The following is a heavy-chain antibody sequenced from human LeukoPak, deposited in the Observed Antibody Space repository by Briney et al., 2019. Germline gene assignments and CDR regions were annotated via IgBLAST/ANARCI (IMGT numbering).Heavy chain of an antibody. V-gene: IGHV3-21*01. CDR2: ISSSSSYI. J-gene: IGHJ4*02. D-gene: IGHD3-10*01. CDR3: ARDLRGGSNHYFDY. CDR1: GFTFDTYS. Sequence: GGSLRLSCAASGFTFDTYSMTWVRQAPGKGLEWVSSISSSSSYIYYADSVKGRFTISRDNAKNSLYLQMNSLRAEDTAVYYCARDLRGGSNHYFDYWGQGTLVTVSS.